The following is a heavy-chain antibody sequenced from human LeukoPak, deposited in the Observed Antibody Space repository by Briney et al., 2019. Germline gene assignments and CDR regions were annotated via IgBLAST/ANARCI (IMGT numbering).Heavy chain of an antibody. V-gene: IGHV3-33*01. J-gene: IGHJ4*02. CDR2: IWYDGSNK. CDR1: GFTFSSYG. Sequence: HPGGSLRLSCAASGFTFSSYGMHWVRQAPGKGLEWVAVIWYDGSNKYYADSVKGRFTISRDNSKNTLYLQMNSLRAEDTAVYYCATPPASRYCSGGSCQNYFDYWGQGTLVTVSS. CDR3: ATPPASRYCSGGSCQNYFDY. D-gene: IGHD2-15*01.